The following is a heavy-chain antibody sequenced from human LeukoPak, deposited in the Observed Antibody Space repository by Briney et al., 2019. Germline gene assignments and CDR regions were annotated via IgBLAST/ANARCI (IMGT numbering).Heavy chain of an antibody. CDR3: ARVGKVGFGESNWFDP. D-gene: IGHD3-10*01. Sequence: GGSLRLSCAASGFTFSSYWMSWVRQAPGKGLEWVANIKQDGSEKYYVDSVKGRFTISRDNAKNSLYLQMNSLRAEDTAVYYCARVGKVGFGESNWFDPWGQGTLVTFSS. CDR2: IKQDGSEK. CDR1: GFTFSSYW. V-gene: IGHV3-7*01. J-gene: IGHJ5*02.